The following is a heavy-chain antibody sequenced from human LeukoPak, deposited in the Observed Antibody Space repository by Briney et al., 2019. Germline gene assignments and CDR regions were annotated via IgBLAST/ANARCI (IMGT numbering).Heavy chain of an antibody. Sequence: ASVKVSCKVSGYTLTELSMHWVRQAPGKGLEWMGGFDPEDGETIYAQKFQGRVTMTRDMSTSADYMELSSLRSEDTAIYYCARDNSVGDNAWWFDPWGQGTLVTVSS. J-gene: IGHJ5*02. D-gene: IGHD1-26*01. CDR2: FDPEDGET. V-gene: IGHV1-24*01. CDR3: ARDNSVGDNAWWFDP. CDR1: GYTLTELS.